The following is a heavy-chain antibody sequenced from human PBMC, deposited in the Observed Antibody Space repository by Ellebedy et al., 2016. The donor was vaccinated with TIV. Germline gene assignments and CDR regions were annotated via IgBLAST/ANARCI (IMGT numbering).Heavy chain of an antibody. CDR1: GGTFSSYA. J-gene: IGHJ4*02. V-gene: IGHV1-24*01. D-gene: IGHD3-16*02. Sequence: ASVKVSCXASGGTFSSYAISWVRQAPGKGLEWMGGFDPEDGETIYAQKFQGRVTMTEDTSTDTAYMELSSLRSEDTAVYYCATLELSHLLEEDYWGQGTLVTVSS. CDR2: FDPEDGET. CDR3: ATLELSHLLEEDY.